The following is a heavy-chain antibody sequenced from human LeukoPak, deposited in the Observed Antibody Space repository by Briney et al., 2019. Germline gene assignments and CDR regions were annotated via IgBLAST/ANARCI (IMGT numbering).Heavy chain of an antibody. CDR2: IYYSGST. CDR3: ARGGHSSSWYGYYYMDV. V-gene: IGHV4-59*01. CDR1: GGSFSGYY. D-gene: IGHD6-13*01. J-gene: IGHJ6*03. Sequence: SETLSLTCAVYGGSFSGYYWSWIRQPPGKGLEWIGYIYYSGSTNYNPSLKSRVTISVDTSKNQFSLKLSSVTAADTAVYYCARGGHSSSWYGYYYMDVWGKGTTVTVSS.